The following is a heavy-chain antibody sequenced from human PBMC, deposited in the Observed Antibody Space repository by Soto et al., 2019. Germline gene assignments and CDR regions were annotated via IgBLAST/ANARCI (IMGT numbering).Heavy chain of an antibody. CDR1: GYTFTGYY. CDR3: ARGAAAARGGMDV. Sequence: QVQLVQSGAEVKKPGASVKVSCKASGYTFTGYYMHWVRQASGQGLEWKGWINPNSGGTNYAQKIQGWVTMTRDTSINTAFMELSRLRSDDTAVYYCARGAAAARGGMDVWGQGTTVTV. CDR2: INPNSGGT. V-gene: IGHV1-2*04. J-gene: IGHJ6*01. D-gene: IGHD6-13*01.